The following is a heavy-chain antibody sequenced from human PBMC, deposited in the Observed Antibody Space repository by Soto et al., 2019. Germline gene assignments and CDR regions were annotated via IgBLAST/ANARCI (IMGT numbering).Heavy chain of an antibody. V-gene: IGHV3-23*01. CDR1: GFTFISYA. J-gene: IGHJ4*02. D-gene: IGHD4-17*01. Sequence: SLRLSCAASGFTFISYAMSWVLQAPGKGLEWVSGISGSGGSTYYADSVEGRFTISRDNSKNTVYLQMNSLRLEDTAVYYCARGPSYSDSYFDYWGQGTLVTVSS. CDR2: ISGSGGST. CDR3: ARGPSYSDSYFDY.